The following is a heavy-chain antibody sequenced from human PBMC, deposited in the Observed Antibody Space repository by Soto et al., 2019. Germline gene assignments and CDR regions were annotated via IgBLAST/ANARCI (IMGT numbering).Heavy chain of an antibody. CDR1: GFSFSSYG. Sequence: QVQLVESGGGVVQPGRSLRLSCAASGFSFSSYGMHWVRQAPGKGLEWVAAIWYDGSKKYYADSVKGRLTISRDNSKNTLDLQMNSLRAEDTAVYYCARDTVAVSGGRLSLGYWGQGTLVTVSS. D-gene: IGHD6-19*01. J-gene: IGHJ4*02. CDR3: ARDTVAVSGGRLSLGY. V-gene: IGHV3-33*01. CDR2: IWYDGSKK.